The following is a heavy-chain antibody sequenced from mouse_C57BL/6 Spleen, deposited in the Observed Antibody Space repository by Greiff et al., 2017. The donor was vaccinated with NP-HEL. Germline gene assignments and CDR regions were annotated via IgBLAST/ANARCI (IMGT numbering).Heavy chain of an antibody. CDR3: ASYGSSGYFDV. CDR2: IYPSDSET. D-gene: IGHD1-1*01. CDR1: GYTFTSYW. Sequence: QVQLQQPGAELVRPGSSVKLSCKASGYTFTSYWMDWVKQRPGQGLEWIGNIYPSDSETHYNQKFKDKATLTVDKSSSTAYMQLSSLTSEDSAVYYCASYGSSGYFDVWGTGTTVTVSS. J-gene: IGHJ1*03. V-gene: IGHV1-61*01.